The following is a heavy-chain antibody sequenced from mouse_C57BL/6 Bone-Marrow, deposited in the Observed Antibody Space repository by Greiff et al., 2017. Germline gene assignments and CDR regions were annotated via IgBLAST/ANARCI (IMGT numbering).Heavy chain of an antibody. Sequence: QVQLQQSGAELVRPGASVKLSCKASGYTFTDYYINWVKQRPGQGLEWIARIYPGSGNTYYNEKFKGKATLTAEKSSSPASMQLSSLTSEDSAVYFCARLGYYSAMDYWGQGTSVTVSS. D-gene: IGHD4-1*01. CDR2: IYPGSGNT. V-gene: IGHV1-76*01. J-gene: IGHJ4*01. CDR1: GYTFTDYY. CDR3: ARLGYYSAMDY.